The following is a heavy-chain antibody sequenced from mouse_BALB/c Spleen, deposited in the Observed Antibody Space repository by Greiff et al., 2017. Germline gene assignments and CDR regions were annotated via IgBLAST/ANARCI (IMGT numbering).Heavy chain of an antibody. CDR3: AREGGLGSFAY. Sequence: EVKLMESGGGLVKPGGSLKLSCAASGFTFSDYYMYWVRQTPEKRLEWVATISDGGSYTYYPDSVKGRFTISRDNAKNNLYLQMSSLKSEDTAMYYCAREGGLGSFAYWGQGTLVTVSA. CDR2: ISDGGSYT. J-gene: IGHJ3*01. V-gene: IGHV5-4*02. CDR1: GFTFSDYY. D-gene: IGHD4-1*01.